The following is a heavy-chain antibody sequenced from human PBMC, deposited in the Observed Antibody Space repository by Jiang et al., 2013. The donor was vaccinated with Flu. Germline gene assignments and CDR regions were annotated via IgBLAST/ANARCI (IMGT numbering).Heavy chain of an antibody. CDR1: GFTFSTYW. V-gene: IGHV3-74*01. CDR3: ARGGDYGTFDI. J-gene: IGHJ3*02. D-gene: IGHD4-17*01. CDR2: INMDGSYT. Sequence: SCSASGFTFSTYWMHWVRQTPGKGPVWVSRINMDGSYTTYADSVKGRFAISRDNAKNTLYVQMSSLRGEDTAVYYCARGGDYGTFDIWGQGTMVTVSS.